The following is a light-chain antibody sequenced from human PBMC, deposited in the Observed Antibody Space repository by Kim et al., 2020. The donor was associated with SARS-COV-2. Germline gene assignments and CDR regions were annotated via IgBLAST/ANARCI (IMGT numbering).Light chain of an antibody. V-gene: IGKV3-15*01. CDR3: QQYNNWPPT. CDR2: GAS. J-gene: IGKJ1*01. Sequence: EIVMTQSPATLSVSPGERATLSCRASQSVSSNLAWYQQKPCQAPRLLIYGASTRATGIPARFSGSGSGTEFTLTISSLQSEDFAVYYCQQYNNWPPTFGQGTKVDIK. CDR1: QSVSSN.